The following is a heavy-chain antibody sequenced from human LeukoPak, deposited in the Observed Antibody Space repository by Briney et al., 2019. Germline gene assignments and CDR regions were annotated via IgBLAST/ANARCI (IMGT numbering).Heavy chain of an antibody. V-gene: IGHV4-38-2*01. D-gene: IGHD3-3*01. CDR2: IYHSGST. CDR3: ARSYDFWSGYQHDAFDI. CDR1: GYSISSGYY. J-gene: IGHJ3*02. Sequence: SETLSLTCAVSGYSISSGYYWGWIRQPPVKGLEWIGSIYHSGSTYYNPSLKSRVTISVDTSKNQFSLKLSSVTAADTAVYYCARSYDFWSGYQHDAFDIWGQGTMVTVSS.